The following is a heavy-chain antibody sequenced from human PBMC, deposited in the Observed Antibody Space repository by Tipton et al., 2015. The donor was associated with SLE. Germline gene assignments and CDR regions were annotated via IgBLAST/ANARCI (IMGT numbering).Heavy chain of an antibody. D-gene: IGHD6-13*01. CDR3: ARSYSSTWLLFDY. J-gene: IGHJ4*02. CDR2: IYYSGST. V-gene: IGHV4-39*01. Sequence: TLSLTCTVSGGSISSTSYYWGWIRQPPGKGLEWIGSIYYSGSTYYNPSLKSRVTISVGTSKNQFSLKLSSVTAADTAVYYCARSYSSTWLLFDYWGQGTLVTVSS. CDR1: GGSISSTSYY.